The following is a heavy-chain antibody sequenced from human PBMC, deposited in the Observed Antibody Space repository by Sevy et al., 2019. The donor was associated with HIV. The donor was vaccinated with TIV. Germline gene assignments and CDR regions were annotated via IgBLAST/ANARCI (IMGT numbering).Heavy chain of an antibody. J-gene: IGHJ4*02. V-gene: IGHV3-23*01. CDR1: GITFSNYA. D-gene: IGHD6-6*01. CDR2: LSGSGDTT. Sequence: GESLKISCATSGITFSNYAMSWVRQPPGKGLEWVSALSGSGDTTYYAASVEGRFTISRDNSNNTLYLQMNSLRAGDTAVYYCAKHRQGGIAARIFDFWGQGTLVTVSS. CDR3: AKHRQGGIAARIFDF.